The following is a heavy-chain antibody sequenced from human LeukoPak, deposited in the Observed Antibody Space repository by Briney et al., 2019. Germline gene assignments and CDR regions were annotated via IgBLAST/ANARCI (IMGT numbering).Heavy chain of an antibody. D-gene: IGHD2-15*01. V-gene: IGHV4-39*01. CDR1: GGSISSRSYY. J-gene: IGHJ6*03. Sequence: SETLSLTCTVSGGSISSRSYYWGWIRQPPGKGLEWIGSNSGSTYYNPSLQSRVTISIDTSKNQFSLKLNSVTAADTAVYYCASFYCSGGSCYQYFSYYYMDVWGKETTVTISS. CDR3: ASFYCSGGSCYQYFSYYYMDV. CDR2: NSGST.